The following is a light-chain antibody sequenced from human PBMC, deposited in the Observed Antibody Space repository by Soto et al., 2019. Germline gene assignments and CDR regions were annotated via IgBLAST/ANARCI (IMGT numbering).Light chain of an antibody. Sequence: LTQPASVSASPGQSITISCTGTSSDIGGYNYVSWYQQHPDKAPKLMIYEVNNRPSGVSDRFSGSKSGNTASLTISGLRPEDEADYYCSSYTTSSTLVFGTGTKVTVL. V-gene: IGLV2-14*01. CDR1: SSDIGGYNY. CDR2: EVN. J-gene: IGLJ1*01. CDR3: SSYTTSSTLV.